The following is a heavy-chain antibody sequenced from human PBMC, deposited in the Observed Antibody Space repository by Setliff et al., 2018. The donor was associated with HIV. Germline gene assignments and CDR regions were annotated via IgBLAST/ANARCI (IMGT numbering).Heavy chain of an antibody. V-gene: IGHV1-2*02. Sequence: ASVKVSCKASGYTFTNYGIHWVRQAPGQGLEWMGWINVNNDATNYAQKFQGRVSMTRDTSISTAYMELRSLTSDDTAVYYCARNIDMHYDFWSAYDYWGQGALVTVSS. J-gene: IGHJ4*02. CDR3: ARNIDMHYDFWSAYDY. D-gene: IGHD3-3*01. CDR1: GYTFTNYG. CDR2: INVNNDAT.